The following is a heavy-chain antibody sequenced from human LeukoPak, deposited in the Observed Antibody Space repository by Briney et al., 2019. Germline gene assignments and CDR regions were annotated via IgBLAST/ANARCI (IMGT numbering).Heavy chain of an antibody. CDR2: VSYSGST. J-gene: IGHJ4*02. V-gene: IGHV4-59*08. Sequence: PSETLSLTCTVSGGSISIYYWSWIRQPPGKGLEWIGYVSYSGSTNYNPSLKSRVTISVDTSKNQFSLKLSSVTAPDTAVYYCVRHGTQKYVADYWGQGTLVTVSS. CDR1: GGSISIYY. D-gene: IGHD1-1*01. CDR3: VRHGTQKYVADY.